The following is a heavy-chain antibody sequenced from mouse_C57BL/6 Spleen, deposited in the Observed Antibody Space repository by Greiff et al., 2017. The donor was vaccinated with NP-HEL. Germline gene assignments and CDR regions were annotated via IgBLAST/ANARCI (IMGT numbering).Heavy chain of an antibody. CDR2: IHPSDSDT. D-gene: IGHD1-1*01. CDR1: GYTFTSYW. J-gene: IGHJ1*03. Sequence: QVQLKQPGAELVKPGASVKVSCKASGYTFTSYWMHWVKQRPGQGLEWIGRIHPSDSDTNYNQKFKGKATLTVDKSSSTAYMQLSSLTSEDSAVYYCAIGGSSWWYFDVWGTGTTVTVSS. CDR3: AIGGSSWWYFDV. V-gene: IGHV1-74*01.